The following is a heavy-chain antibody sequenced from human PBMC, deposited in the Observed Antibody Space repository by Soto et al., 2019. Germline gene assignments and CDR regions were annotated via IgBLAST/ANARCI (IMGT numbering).Heavy chain of an antibody. CDR1: GGTVSSVSHF. D-gene: IGHD5-12*01. J-gene: IGHJ4*02. CDR3: ARVVSGYDFFDY. V-gene: IGHV4-61*01. CDR2: IYYREST. Sequence: NLSLTCTVSGGTVSSVSHFWSWIRQHPGKGLEWIGHIYYRESTTYYSPSLKSRVSISLDTSRNQFSLKLSSVTAADTAVYYCARVVSGYDFFDYWGQGTPVTVSS.